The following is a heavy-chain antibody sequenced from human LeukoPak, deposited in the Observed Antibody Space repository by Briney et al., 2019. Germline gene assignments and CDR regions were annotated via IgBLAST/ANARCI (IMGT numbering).Heavy chain of an antibody. D-gene: IGHD5-18*01. J-gene: IGHJ6*03. CDR1: GGSIGSGSYY. CDR2: IYTSGST. V-gene: IGHV4-61*02. Sequence: SETLSLTCTVSGGSIGSGSYYWSWIRQPAGKGLEWIGRIYTSGSTNYNPSLKSRVTISVDTSKNQFSLKLSSVTAADTAVYYCARDGGYSYGLTYYYYYMDVWGKGTTVTVSS. CDR3: ARDGGYSYGLTYYYYYMDV.